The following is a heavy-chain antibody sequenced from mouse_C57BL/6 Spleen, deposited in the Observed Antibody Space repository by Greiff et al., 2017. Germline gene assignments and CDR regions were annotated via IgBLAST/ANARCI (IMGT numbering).Heavy chain of an antibody. V-gene: IGHV5-9-1*02. CDR3: TRDDDYGAWFAY. CDR2: ISSGGDYI. Sequence: EVKLVESGEGLVKPGGSLKLSCAASGFTFSSYAMSWVRQTPEKRLEWVAYISSGGDYIYYADTVKGRFTISRDNAMNTLYLQRSSLKSEDTAMYYCTRDDDYGAWFAYWGQGALVTVSA. CDR1: GFTFSSYA. D-gene: IGHD2-4*01. J-gene: IGHJ3*01.